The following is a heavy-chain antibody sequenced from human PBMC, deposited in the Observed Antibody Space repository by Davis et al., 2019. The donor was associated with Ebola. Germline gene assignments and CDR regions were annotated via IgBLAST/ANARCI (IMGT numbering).Heavy chain of an antibody. J-gene: IGHJ4*02. CDR2: INPHNGNT. CDR3: ARGTLLIPFDY. V-gene: IGHV1-18*04. CDR1: GYTFTNYG. Sequence: AASVKVSCKASGYTFTNYGITWVRQAPGQGLEWMGWINPHNGNTNYAQNVQGRVTMTTDTSTSTAYMEVGSLRSDDTAVYYCARGTLLIPFDYWGQGALVTVSS. D-gene: IGHD2-21*01.